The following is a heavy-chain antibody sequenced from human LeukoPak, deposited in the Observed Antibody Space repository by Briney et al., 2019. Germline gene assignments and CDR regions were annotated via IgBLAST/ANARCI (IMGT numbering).Heavy chain of an antibody. Sequence: ASVKVSCKASGGTFSSYAISWVRQAPGQGLEWMGGIIPIFGTANYAQKFQGRVTITADESTSTAYMELSSLRSEDTAVYYCARVIVVVPAAPGDAFDIWGQGTMVTVSS. CDR3: ARVIVVVPAAPGDAFDI. V-gene: IGHV1-69*13. CDR1: GGTFSSYA. D-gene: IGHD2-2*01. J-gene: IGHJ3*02. CDR2: IIPIFGTA.